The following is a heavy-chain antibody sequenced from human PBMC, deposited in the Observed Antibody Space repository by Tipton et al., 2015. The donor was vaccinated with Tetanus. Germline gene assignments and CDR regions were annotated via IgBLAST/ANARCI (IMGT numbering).Heavy chain of an antibody. CDR3: ARGGGLGPHEYCGH. CDR1: GYTFTHYG. J-gene: IGHJ4*02. V-gene: IGHV1-18*01. Sequence: QLVQSGAEVKKPGASVKVSCKASGYTFTHYGVNWVRQAPGQGLEWRGWISPFNENVNYAEKFQGGLTMTTDRSTATVYRDLRSLRSDDTAVFFCARGGGLGPHEYCGHWGQGTLVTVPS. D-gene: IGHD3-16*01. CDR2: ISPFNENV.